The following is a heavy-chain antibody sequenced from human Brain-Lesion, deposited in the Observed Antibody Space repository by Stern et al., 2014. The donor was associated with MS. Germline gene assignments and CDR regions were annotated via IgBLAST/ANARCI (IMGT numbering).Heavy chain of an antibody. D-gene: IGHD3-10*01. J-gene: IGHJ4*02. CDR3: AKLWLGELPESPFDY. Sequence: QLQLQESGPGLVKPSETLSLTCTVSGGSISSSSYYWGWIRQPPGKGLEWIGSIYYRGSTYYNPSLKSRAPIPGDPSKNEFSLRLTSVTAADTAVYFCAKLWLGELPESPFDYWGQGTLVTVSS. CDR1: GGSISSSSYY. CDR2: IYYRGST. V-gene: IGHV4-39*01.